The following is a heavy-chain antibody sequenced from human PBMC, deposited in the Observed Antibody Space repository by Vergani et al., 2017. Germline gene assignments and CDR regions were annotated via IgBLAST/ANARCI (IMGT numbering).Heavy chain of an antibody. J-gene: IGHJ4*02. V-gene: IGHV3-30*02. CDR2: IRYDGSNK. CDR3: TKGSRGYTGYCFDY. D-gene: IGHD5-12*01. CDR1: GFTFSSYG. Sequence: QVQLVESGGGVVQPGGSLRISCAASGFTFSSYGIHWVRQAPGKGLEWVAFIRYDGSNKYYADSVKGRFTISRDNSKNTLYLQMNSLRADDTAVYYCTKGSRGYTGYCFDYWGQRTLATVSS.